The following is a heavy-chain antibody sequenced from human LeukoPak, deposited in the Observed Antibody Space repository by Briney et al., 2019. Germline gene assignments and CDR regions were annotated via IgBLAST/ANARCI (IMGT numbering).Heavy chain of an antibody. Sequence: GGSLRLSCAASGFTFSSYWMSWVRQAPGKGLEWVANIKQDGSEKYYVDSVKGRFTISRDNAKNSLYLRMNSLRAEDTAVYYCARERTNYDSSGYASRGDYWGQGTLVTVSS. CDR3: ARERTNYDSSGYASRGDY. D-gene: IGHD3-22*01. J-gene: IGHJ4*02. V-gene: IGHV3-7*01. CDR1: GFTFSSYW. CDR2: IKQDGSEK.